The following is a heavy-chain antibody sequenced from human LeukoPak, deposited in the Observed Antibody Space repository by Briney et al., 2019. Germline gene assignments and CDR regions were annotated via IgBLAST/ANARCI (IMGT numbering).Heavy chain of an antibody. D-gene: IGHD3-22*01. CDR1: GFTFSSNA. J-gene: IGHJ6*02. CDR3: ARDRRAYDSSGYYGDYYYGMDV. Sequence: GGSLRLSCAASGFTFSSNAMSWVRQAPGKGLKWVSGISGSGDSTYYADSVKGRFTISRDNAKNSLYLQMNSLRAEDTAVYYCARDRRAYDSSGYYGDYYYGMDVWGQGTTVTVSS. CDR2: ISGSGDST. V-gene: IGHV3-23*01.